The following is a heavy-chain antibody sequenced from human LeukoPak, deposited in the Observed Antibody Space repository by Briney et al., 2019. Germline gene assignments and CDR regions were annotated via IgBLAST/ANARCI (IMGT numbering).Heavy chain of an antibody. CDR1: GGSISSYY. V-gene: IGHV4-59*08. CDR2: IYYSGST. CDR3: ARQGSSSWYDTTFDY. D-gene: IGHD6-13*01. Sequence: SETLSLTCTVSGGSISSYYWSWIRQPPGKGLEWIGYIYYSGSTNYNPSLKSRVTISVDTSKNQFSLKLSSVTAADTAVYYCARQGSSSWYDTTFDYWGQGTLVTVSS. J-gene: IGHJ4*02.